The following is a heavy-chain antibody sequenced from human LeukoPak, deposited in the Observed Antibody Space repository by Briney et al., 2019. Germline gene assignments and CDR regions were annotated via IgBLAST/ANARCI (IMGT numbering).Heavy chain of an antibody. CDR1: GFTFSSYS. V-gene: IGHV3-21*01. CDR3: ARAPKGANSWFDP. J-gene: IGHJ5*02. D-gene: IGHD1-26*01. Sequence: GGSLRLSCAASGFTFSSYSMNWVRQAPGKGLEWVSSISSSSSYIYYADSVKGRFTISRDNAKNSLCLQMNSLRAEDTAVYYCARAPKGANSWFDPWGQGTLVTVSS. CDR2: ISSSSSYI.